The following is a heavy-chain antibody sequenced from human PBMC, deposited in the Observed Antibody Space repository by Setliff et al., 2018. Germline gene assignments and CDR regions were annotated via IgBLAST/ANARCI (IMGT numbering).Heavy chain of an antibody. CDR2: IYVTEST. Sequence: SETLSLTCTVSGASLRSGSNYWNWIRQPAGKGLEWIGRIYVTESTKYNPSLKSRVTLSIDTSKNQFSLKLSSVTAADAALYYCAASRAYTGAVEEWFLPKTFDFWGQGSPVTVS. CDR3: AASRAYTGAVEEWFLPKTFDF. D-gene: IGHD3-10*01. CDR1: GASLRSGSNY. J-gene: IGHJ4*02. V-gene: IGHV4-61*02.